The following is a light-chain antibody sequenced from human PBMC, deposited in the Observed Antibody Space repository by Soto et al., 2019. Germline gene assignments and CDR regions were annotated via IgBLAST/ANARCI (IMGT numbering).Light chain of an antibody. CDR2: WAT. J-gene: IGKJ5*01. Sequence: DFVMTQSPDSLPVSLGERATISCKSSQSVLSSSNNQNYLSWFQQKPGQPPKLLISWATTRESGVPDRFSGSGSGTDFTLTISGLQAEDVAVYYCQQYYTIPITFGQGTRLEIK. V-gene: IGKV4-1*01. CDR1: QSVLSSSNNQNY. CDR3: QQYYTIPIT.